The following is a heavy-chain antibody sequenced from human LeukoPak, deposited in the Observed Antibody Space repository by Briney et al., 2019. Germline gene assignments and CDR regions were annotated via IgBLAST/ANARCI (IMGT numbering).Heavy chain of an antibody. Sequence: GGSLRLSCAASGFTFSSYAMHWVRQAPGKGLEWVAVISYDGSNKYYVDSVKGRFTISRDNSKNTLYLQMNSLRAEDTAVYYCARSIDVTYYYYGMDVWGQGTTVTVSS. D-gene: IGHD2/OR15-2a*01. CDR3: ARSIDVTYYYYGMDV. CDR1: GFTFSSYA. CDR2: ISYDGSNK. V-gene: IGHV3-30-3*01. J-gene: IGHJ6*02.